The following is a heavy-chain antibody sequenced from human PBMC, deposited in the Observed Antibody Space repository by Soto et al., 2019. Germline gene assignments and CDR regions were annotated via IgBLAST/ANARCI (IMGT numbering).Heavy chain of an antibody. V-gene: IGHV4-34*01. CDR2: INHSGST. CDR1: GGSFSGYY. CDR3: ARGRVDYGNYYYYYGMDV. J-gene: IGHJ6*02. D-gene: IGHD4-17*01. Sequence: SETLSLTCAVYGGSFSGYYWSWIRQPPGKGLEWIGEINHSGSTNYNPSLKSRVTISVDTSKNQFSLKLSSVTAAGTAVYYCARGRVDYGNYYYYYGMDVWGQGTTVTVSS.